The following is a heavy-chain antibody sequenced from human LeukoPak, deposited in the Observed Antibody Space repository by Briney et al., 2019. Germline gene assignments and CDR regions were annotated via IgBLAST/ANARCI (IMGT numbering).Heavy chain of an antibody. V-gene: IGHV4-4*07. D-gene: IGHD3-10*01. CDR2: IYTSGST. CDR3: ASGVYYGSGSYSDYYYYGMDV. Sequence: SETLSLTCTVSGGSISSYYWSWIRQPAGKGLEWIGRIYTSGSTNYNPSLKSRVTMSVDTSKNQFSLKLSSVTAADTAVYYCASGVYYGSGSYSDYYYYGMDVWGQGTTVTGSS. CDR1: GGSISSYY. J-gene: IGHJ6*02.